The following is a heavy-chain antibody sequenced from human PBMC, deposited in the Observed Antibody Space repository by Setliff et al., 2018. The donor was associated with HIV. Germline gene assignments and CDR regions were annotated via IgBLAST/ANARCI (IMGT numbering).Heavy chain of an antibody. D-gene: IGHD3-22*01. Sequence: SVKVSCKASGYTFIDYYMHWVRQAPGQGLEWMGMINPSGGSTSYAQNFQGRVTMTRDTSTHTVYMELTSLRSDDTAVYYCAKDDRYYYDTSGSPSSWFDPWGQGTLVTVSS. V-gene: IGHV1-46*01. CDR1: GYTFIDYY. CDR3: AKDDRYYYDTSGSPSSWFDP. CDR2: INPSGGST. J-gene: IGHJ5*02.